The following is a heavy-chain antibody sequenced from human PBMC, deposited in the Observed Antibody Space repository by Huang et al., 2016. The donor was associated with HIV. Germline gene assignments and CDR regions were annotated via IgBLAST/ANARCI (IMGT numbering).Heavy chain of an antibody. CDR2: IDYSGST. Sequence: QVQLQESGPGLVKPSETLSRTCTVSGGSISTHYWGWVRQPPGKGLEWIGSIDYSGSTNYSPSLKSRVTILLDTSKNQFSLRVNSVTAADTAMYYCARDHHDFWRGYRRMYFFDHWGQGTLVTVSS. D-gene: IGHD3-3*01. J-gene: IGHJ4*02. CDR1: GGSISTHY. V-gene: IGHV4-59*11. CDR3: ARDHHDFWRGYRRMYFFDH.